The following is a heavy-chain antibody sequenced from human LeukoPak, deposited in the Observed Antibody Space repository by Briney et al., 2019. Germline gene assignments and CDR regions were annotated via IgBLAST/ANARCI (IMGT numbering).Heavy chain of an antibody. V-gene: IGHV4-59*08. J-gene: IGHJ4*02. CDR3: ARALLSQYSSGWPAFDY. CDR2: IYYSGST. Sequence: SETLSLTCTVSGGSISSYCWSWIRQPPGKGLEWIGYIYYSGSTNYNPSLKSRVTISVDTSKNQFSLKLSSVTAADTAVYYCARALLSQYSSGWPAFDYWGQGTLVTVSS. D-gene: IGHD6-19*01. CDR1: GGSISSYC.